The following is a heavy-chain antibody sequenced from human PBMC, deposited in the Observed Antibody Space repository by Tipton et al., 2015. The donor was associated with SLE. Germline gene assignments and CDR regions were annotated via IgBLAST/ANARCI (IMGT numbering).Heavy chain of an antibody. CDR2: VHYSGST. Sequence: TLSLTCTVSGGSISSSSDYWGWIRRPPGKGLEWIGTVHYSGSTYYNPSLESRVTISVDTSKNQFSLKLSSVTAADTAVYYCARDRRLIAAPSFWWYFDLWGRGTLVTVSS. CDR3: ARDRRLIAAPSFWWYFDL. CDR1: GGSISSSSDY. D-gene: IGHD6-13*01. J-gene: IGHJ2*01. V-gene: IGHV4-39*02.